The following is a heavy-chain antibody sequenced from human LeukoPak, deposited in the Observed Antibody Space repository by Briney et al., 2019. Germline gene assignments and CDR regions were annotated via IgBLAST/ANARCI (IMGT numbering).Heavy chain of an antibody. J-gene: IGHJ4*02. D-gene: IGHD5-12*01. Sequence: ASVKVSCKVSGYTFTDYYMHWVQQAPGKGLEWMGLVDPEDGETIYAEKFQGRVTITADTSTDTAYMELSSLRSEDTAVYYCATTPGDIVAPQAAAGPDYWGQRTLVTVSS. V-gene: IGHV1-69-2*01. CDR3: ATTPGDIVAPQAAAGPDY. CDR2: VDPEDGET. CDR1: GYTFTDYY.